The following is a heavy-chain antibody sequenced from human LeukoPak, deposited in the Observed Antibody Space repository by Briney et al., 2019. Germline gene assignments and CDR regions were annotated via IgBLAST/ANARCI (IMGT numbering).Heavy chain of an antibody. CDR1: GVTFSSYA. D-gene: IGHD6-13*01. Sequence: SVKVSCKASGVTFSSYAISWVRQAPGQGLEWMGRIIPIFGIANYAQKFQGRVTITADKSTSTAYMELSSLRSEDTAVYYCASAAAYKSRYYYYGMDVWGQGTTVTVSS. V-gene: IGHV1-69*04. J-gene: IGHJ6*02. CDR2: IIPIFGIA. CDR3: ASAAAYKSRYYYYGMDV.